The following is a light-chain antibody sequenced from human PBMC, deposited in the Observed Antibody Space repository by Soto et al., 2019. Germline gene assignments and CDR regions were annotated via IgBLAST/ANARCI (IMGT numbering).Light chain of an antibody. CDR2: DVS. Sequence: QSALTQPASVSGSLGQSITISCTGASSDVGGYNFVSWYQQNPGRAPKLLIFDVSNRPSGVSDRFSGSKSGNTASLTISGLQAEDEADYYCTSYTYSSTVVFGGGTKLTVL. CDR3: TSYTYSSTVV. CDR1: SSDVGGYNF. V-gene: IGLV2-14*01. J-gene: IGLJ2*01.